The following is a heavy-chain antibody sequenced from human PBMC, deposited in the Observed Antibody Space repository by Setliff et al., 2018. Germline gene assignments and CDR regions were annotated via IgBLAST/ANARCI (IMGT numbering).Heavy chain of an antibody. J-gene: IGHJ5*02. V-gene: IGHV4-39*07. CDR2: VDRSGST. CDR3: ARDQGYCGSASCYAQLWFDP. Sequence: SETLSLTCTLSGDSISRSTYYWGWIRQSPGKGLDWIGTVDRSGSTNYNPSLKSRVTISVDTSKNQLSLKLSSVTAADTAVYYCARDQGYCGSASCYAQLWFDPWGQGTLVTVSS. CDR1: GDSISRSTYY. D-gene: IGHD2-2*01.